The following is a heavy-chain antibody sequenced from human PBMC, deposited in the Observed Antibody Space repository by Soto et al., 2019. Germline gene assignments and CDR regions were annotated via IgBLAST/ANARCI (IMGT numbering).Heavy chain of an antibody. Sequence: PSETLSLSCTVSGGSSSSGDYYWIWIRHPPGKGLEWIGYISYSGITYYNPSLESRVTISVDTSKNQFSLKLSSVTAADTAVYYCARASGDSSGYSFDYWGQGTLVTVSS. CDR3: ARASGDSSGYSFDY. CDR2: ISYSGIT. V-gene: IGHV4-30-4*01. CDR1: GGSSSSGDYY. D-gene: IGHD3-22*01. J-gene: IGHJ4*02.